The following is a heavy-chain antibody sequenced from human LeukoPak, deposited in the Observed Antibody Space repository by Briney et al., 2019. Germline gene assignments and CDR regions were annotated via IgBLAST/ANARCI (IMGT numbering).Heavy chain of an antibody. CDR3: ARERRWLQFGYGARYAFDI. CDR2: ISAYNGNT. V-gene: IGHV1-18*01. CDR1: GYTFTSYG. D-gene: IGHD5-24*01. Sequence: ASVKVSCKASGYTFTSYGISWVRQAPGQGLEWMGWISAYNGNTNYAQKLQGRVTMTTDTSTSTAYMELRSLRSDDPAVYYCARERRWLQFGYGARYAFDIWGQGTMVTVSS. J-gene: IGHJ3*02.